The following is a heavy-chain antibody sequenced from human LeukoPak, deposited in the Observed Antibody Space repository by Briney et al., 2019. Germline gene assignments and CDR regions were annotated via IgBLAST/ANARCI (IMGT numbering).Heavy chain of an antibody. CDR1: GGSISSYY. D-gene: IGHD3-22*01. CDR3: ARVVVVITELDY. CDR2: IYYSGST. Sequence: SETLSLTCTVSGGSISSYYWSWIRQPPGKGLEWIGNIYYSGSTNYNPSLKSRVTISVDTSKNQFSLKLSSVTAADTAVYYCARVVVVITELDYWGQGTLVTVSS. V-gene: IGHV4-59*08. J-gene: IGHJ4*02.